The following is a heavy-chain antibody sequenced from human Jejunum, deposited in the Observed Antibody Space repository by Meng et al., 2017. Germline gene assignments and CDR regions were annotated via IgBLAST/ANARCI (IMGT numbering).Heavy chain of an antibody. CDR1: GFTISSYW. CDR2: IHSEGIRT. V-gene: IGHV3-74*01. D-gene: IGHD3-3*01. CDR3: VRAQYDYWSGYSTYLYY. Sequence: GESLKISCAASGFTISSYWMHWVRQAPGKGLVWVSRIHSEGIRTNYADSVKGRFTISRDNDKNMLNLQMNSLRPEDTAVYYCVRAQYDYWSGYSTYLYYWGQGTLVTVSS. J-gene: IGHJ4*02.